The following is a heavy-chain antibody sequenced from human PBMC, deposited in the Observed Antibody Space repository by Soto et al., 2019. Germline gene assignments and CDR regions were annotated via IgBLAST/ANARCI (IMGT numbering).Heavy chain of an antibody. Sequence: TLSLTCNVSGVSLTGYHWNWIRQPPGKTLEWIGFVYYSGSVSYNPSLKGRASISVDRSKNQFSLRLTSVTAADTAVYYCARRLHPGSSHHRGQGTLVTVSS. J-gene: IGHJ1*01. CDR2: VYYSGSV. CDR3: ARRLHPGSSHH. D-gene: IGHD3-16*02. V-gene: IGHV4-59*01. CDR1: GVSLTGYH.